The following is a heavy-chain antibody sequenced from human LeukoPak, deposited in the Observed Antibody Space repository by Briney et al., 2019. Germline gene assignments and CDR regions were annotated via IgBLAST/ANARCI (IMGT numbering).Heavy chain of an antibody. V-gene: IGHV6-1*01. CDR2: TYYRSKWYN. CDR3: ARSSGYYSLPNPYYYYYGMDV. CDR1: GDSVSSNSAA. J-gene: IGHJ6*02. D-gene: IGHD3-22*01. Sequence: SQTLSLTCAISGDSVSSNSAAWNWIRQSPSRGLEWLGRTYYRSKWYNDYAVSVKSRITINPDTSKNQFSLQLNSVTPEDTAVYYCARSSGYYSLPNPYYYYYGMDVWGQGTTVTVSS.